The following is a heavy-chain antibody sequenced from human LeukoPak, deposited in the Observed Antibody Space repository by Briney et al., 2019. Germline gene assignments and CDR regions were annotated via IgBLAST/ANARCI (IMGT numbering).Heavy chain of an antibody. CDR1: GFTFSSFA. CDR2: IGGGGGST. CDR3: AKYTESKEVVTAISSSFDY. D-gene: IGHD2-21*02. V-gene: IGHV3-23*01. J-gene: IGHJ4*02. Sequence: PGGSLRLSCAASGFTFSSFAMSWVRHAPGKGLEWVSAIGGGGGSTFYADSVKGRFTISSDNAKNTLSLQMSSLRDEDTAVYFCAKYTESKEVVTAISSSFDYWGQGTLVTVSS.